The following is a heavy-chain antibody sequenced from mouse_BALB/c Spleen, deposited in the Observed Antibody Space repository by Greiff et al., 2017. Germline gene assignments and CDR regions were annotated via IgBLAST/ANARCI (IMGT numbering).Heavy chain of an antibody. CDR1: GYTFTDYA. V-gene: IGHV1S137*01. CDR2: ISTYYGDA. D-gene: IGHD3-1*01. Sequence: VQLQQSGAELVRPGVSVKISCKGSGYTFTDYAMHWVKQSHAKSLEWIGVISTYYGDASYNQKFKGKATMTVDKSSSTAYMELARLTSEDSAIYYCARSGDYYAMDYWGQGTSVTVSA. J-gene: IGHJ4*01. CDR3: ARSGDYYAMDY.